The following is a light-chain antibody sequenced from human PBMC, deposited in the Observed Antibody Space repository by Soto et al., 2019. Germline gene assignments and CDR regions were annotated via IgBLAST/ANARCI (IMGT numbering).Light chain of an antibody. Sequence: QSAPTQPASVSGSPGQSITISCTGTSSDIGDYDYVSWYQQRPGRAPKLMIYEVRYRPSGVSNRFSGSKSGNTASLTISGLQAEDEADYYCCSYTRTSNHYFFGSGTKVTVL. CDR2: EVR. V-gene: IGLV2-14*01. CDR3: CSYTRTSNHYF. CDR1: SSDIGDYDY. J-gene: IGLJ1*01.